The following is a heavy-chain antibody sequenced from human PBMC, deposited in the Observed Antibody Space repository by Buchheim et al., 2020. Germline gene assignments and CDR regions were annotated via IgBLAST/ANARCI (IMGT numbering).Heavy chain of an antibody. D-gene: IGHD5-18*01. CDR3: AKVTQTWIQYSYEDY. V-gene: IGHV3-23*01. CDR1: GFTFSSYT. J-gene: IGHJ4*02. Sequence: EVQLLESGGGLVQPGGSLRLSCAASGFTFSSYTMNWVRQAPGKGLEWVSGIIGSGGDTYYADSVKGRFTISRDNSKNTLYLQMNSLRAEDTAVYYCAKVTQTWIQYSYEDYWGQGTL. CDR2: IIGSGGDT.